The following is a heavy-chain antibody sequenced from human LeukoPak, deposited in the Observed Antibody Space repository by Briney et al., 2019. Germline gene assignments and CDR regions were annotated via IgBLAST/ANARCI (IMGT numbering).Heavy chain of an antibody. D-gene: IGHD3-22*01. CDR2: INPNSGAT. CDR3: AREGSGYPY. CDR1: GYXFTGYY. J-gene: IGHJ4*02. Sequence: ASVKVSCKASGYXFTGYYIHWVRQAPGQGLEWMGWINPNSGATNYAQKFQGRVTMTRDTSISTAYMEVSRLRSDDTAVFYCAREGSGYPYWGQGTLVTVSS. V-gene: IGHV1-2*02.